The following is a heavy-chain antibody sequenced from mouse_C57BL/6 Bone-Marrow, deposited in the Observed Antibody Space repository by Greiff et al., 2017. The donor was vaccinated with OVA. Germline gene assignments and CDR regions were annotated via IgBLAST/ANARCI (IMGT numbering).Heavy chain of an antibody. J-gene: IGHJ1*03. CDR2: INPSTGGT. Sequence: VQLQQSGPELVKPGASVKISCKASGYSFTGYYMNWVKQSPEKSLEWIGEINPSTGGTTYKQKFKGKATLTVDKYSSTAYMQLKSLTSADPAVYYGARCGGYGSPYWYFDVWGTGTTVTVSS. CDR3: ARCGGYGSPYWYFDV. V-gene: IGHV1-42*01. CDR1: GYSFTGYY. D-gene: IGHD1-1*01.